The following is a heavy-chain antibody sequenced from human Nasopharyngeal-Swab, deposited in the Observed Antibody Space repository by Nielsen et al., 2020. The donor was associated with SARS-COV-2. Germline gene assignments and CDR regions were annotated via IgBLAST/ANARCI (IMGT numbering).Heavy chain of an antibody. CDR3: ARETVAGTRPDY. Sequence: GGSLRLSCAASGFTFSSYGMHWVRQAPGKGLEWVAVISYDGSNEYYADSVKGRFTISRDNSKNTLYLQMNSLRAEDTAVYYCARETVAGTRPDYWGQGSLVTVSS. CDR1: GFTFSSYG. V-gene: IGHV3-30*03. D-gene: IGHD6-19*01. J-gene: IGHJ4*02. CDR2: ISYDGSNE.